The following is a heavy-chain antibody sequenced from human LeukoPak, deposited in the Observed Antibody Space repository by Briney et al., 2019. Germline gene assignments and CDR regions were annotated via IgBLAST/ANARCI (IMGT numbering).Heavy chain of an antibody. CDR1: GYTFTSYG. CDR3: ATMWGLRQQLDPDY. J-gene: IGHJ4*02. V-gene: IGHV1-18*01. CDR2: ISAYNGNT. D-gene: IGHD6-13*01. Sequence: ASVKVSCKASGYTFTSYGISWVRQAPGQGLEWMGWISAYNGNTNYAQKLQGRVTMTTDTSTSTAYMELRSLRSEDTAVYYCATMWGLRQQLDPDYWGQGTLVTVSS.